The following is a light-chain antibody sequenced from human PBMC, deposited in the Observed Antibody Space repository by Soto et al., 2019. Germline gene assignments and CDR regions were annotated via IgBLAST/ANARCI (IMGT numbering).Light chain of an antibody. Sequence: DIQMTPSPSSLSASVGDRLTITCRASQSIGKFLNWYQQEPGTAPNLLISAASSLQSGVPSRFSGTGSGTEFTLTISSLQPEDFATYFCQQSYATPRTFGQGTKVDI. CDR3: QQSYATPRT. V-gene: IGKV1-39*01. J-gene: IGKJ1*01. CDR2: AAS. CDR1: QSIGKF.